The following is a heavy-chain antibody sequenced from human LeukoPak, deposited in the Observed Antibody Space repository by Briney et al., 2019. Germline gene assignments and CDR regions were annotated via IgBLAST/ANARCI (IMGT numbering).Heavy chain of an antibody. CDR1: GFTFSNFA. Sequence: GGSLRLSCAASGFTFSNFAMYWVRQGSGKGPVWVSRIIGDGTRTDYADSVKGRFTISRDNAKSTLYLQMNSLTVEDTAVYYCLRVDDTNGHNWFDPWGQGTLVTVSS. CDR3: LRVDDTNGHNWFDP. J-gene: IGHJ5*02. CDR2: IIGDGTRT. D-gene: IGHD2-8*01. V-gene: IGHV3-74*01.